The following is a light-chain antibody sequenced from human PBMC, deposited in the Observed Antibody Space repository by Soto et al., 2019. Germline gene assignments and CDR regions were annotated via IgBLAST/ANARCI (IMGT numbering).Light chain of an antibody. V-gene: IGKV3D-15*01. CDR2: GAS. CDR1: QSVSSS. CDR3: QQYNGWPLT. Sequence: EIVMTQSPATLSVSPGERASLSCRATQSVSSSLAWYQQKPGQAPRLLIYGASTRATGIPVRFSGSGSGTEFTLTINRLQSEDFALSYCQQYNGWPLTFGGGTKVEI. J-gene: IGKJ4*01.